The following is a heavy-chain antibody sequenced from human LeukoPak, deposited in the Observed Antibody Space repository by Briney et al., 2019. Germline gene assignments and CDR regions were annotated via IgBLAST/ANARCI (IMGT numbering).Heavy chain of an antibody. D-gene: IGHD5-18*01. Sequence: PGGSLRLSCSASGSTFSRYAMHWVRQAPGKGLEYVSAISSNGGSTYYGDSVKGRFTISRDNSKNTLYLQMSSLRAEDTAVYYCVKARGIQLWLPGDYWGQGTLVTVSS. CDR2: ISSNGGST. V-gene: IGHV3-64D*09. J-gene: IGHJ4*02. CDR3: VKARGIQLWLPGDY. CDR1: GSTFSRYA.